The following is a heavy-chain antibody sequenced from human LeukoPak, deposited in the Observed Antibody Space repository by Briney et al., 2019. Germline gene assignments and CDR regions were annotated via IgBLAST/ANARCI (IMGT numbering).Heavy chain of an antibody. CDR1: GYTLTDYY. J-gene: IGHJ4*02. CDR2: INPNSGGT. CDR3: ARVGYYESSGYYEY. V-gene: IGHV1-2*06. Sequence: ASVKVSCKASGYTLTDYYMHWVRQAPGQGLEWMGRINPNSGGTNYAQKFQGRVTMTRDTSISTVYMELSRPRSVDTAVYYCARVGYYESSGYYEYWGQGTLVTVSS. D-gene: IGHD3-22*01.